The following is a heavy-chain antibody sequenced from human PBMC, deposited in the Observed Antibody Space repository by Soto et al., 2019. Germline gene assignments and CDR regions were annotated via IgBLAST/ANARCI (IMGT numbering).Heavy chain of an antibody. D-gene: IGHD3-22*01. CDR1: GFTFSSYA. CDR3: AKGTYYYDSSGLRDGMDV. Sequence: QPGGSLRLSCAASGFTFSSYAMSWVRQAPGKGLEWVSAISGSGGSTYYADSVKGRLTISRDNSKNTLYLQMNSLRAEDTAVYYCAKGTYYYDSSGLRDGMDVWGQGTTVTVSS. J-gene: IGHJ6*02. V-gene: IGHV3-23*01. CDR2: ISGSGGST.